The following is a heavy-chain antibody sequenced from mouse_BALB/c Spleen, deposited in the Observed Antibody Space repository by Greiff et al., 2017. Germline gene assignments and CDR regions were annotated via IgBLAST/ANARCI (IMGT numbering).Heavy chain of an antibody. V-gene: IGHV1-7*01. CDR1: GYTFTSYW. J-gene: IGHJ3*01. CDR2: INPSTGYT. D-gene: IGHD2-10*02. Sequence: QVQLKQSGAELAKPGASVKMSCKASGYTFTSYWMHWVKQRPGQGLEWIGYINPSTGYTEYNQKFKDKATLTADKSSSTAYMQLSSLTSEDSAVYYCAREYGNSWFAYWGQGTLVTVSA. CDR3: AREYGNSWFAY.